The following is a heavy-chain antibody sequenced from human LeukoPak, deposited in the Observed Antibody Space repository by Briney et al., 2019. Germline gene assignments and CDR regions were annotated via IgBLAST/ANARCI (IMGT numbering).Heavy chain of an antibody. D-gene: IGHD6-19*01. CDR1: GFTFSGSA. Sequence: GGSLRLSCAASGFTFSGSAVHWVRQASGKGLEWVGRFRSKANSYATAYAASVKGRFTISRDDSKNTAYLQMNSLKTEDTAVYYCTRLGPGIAVAGSDYWGQGTLVTVSS. J-gene: IGHJ4*02. V-gene: IGHV3-73*01. CDR2: FRSKANSYAT. CDR3: TRLGPGIAVAGSDY.